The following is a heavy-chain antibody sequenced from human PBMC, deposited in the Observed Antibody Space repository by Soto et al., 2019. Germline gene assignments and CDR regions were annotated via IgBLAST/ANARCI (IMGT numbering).Heavy chain of an antibody. Sequence: QVQLVESGGGVDQPGRSLRLSCAASGFTFNNYAMHWVRQAQGKGLEWVAVISFDGSTKYYADSVKGRFTISRDNSVNTLVLQMNSLRGEDTAVYYCASPRLSSDGTTPIDYWGQGTLVTVSS. J-gene: IGHJ4*01. CDR2: ISFDGSTK. CDR1: GFTFNNYA. D-gene: IGHD1-1*01. CDR3: ASPRLSSDGTTPIDY. V-gene: IGHV3-30-3*01.